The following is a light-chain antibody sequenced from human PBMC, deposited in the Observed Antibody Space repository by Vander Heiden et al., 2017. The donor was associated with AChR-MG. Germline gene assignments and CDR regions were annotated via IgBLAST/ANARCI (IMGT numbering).Light chain of an antibody. Sequence: DIQMTQSPSSLSASVGDRVNITCRASQSVGNYLSWHQQKPGKAPELLIVSASSLQSGVPSRFTGSGSGTDFTLTISSLQPEDFATYYCQQSSSTPRTFGQRTKVEIK. CDR3: QQSSSTPRT. CDR2: SAS. CDR1: QSVGNY. V-gene: IGKV1-39*01. J-gene: IGKJ1*01.